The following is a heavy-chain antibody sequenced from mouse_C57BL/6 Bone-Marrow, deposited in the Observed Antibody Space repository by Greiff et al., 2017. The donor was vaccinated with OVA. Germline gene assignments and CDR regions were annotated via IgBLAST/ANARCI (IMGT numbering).Heavy chain of an antibody. J-gene: IGHJ2*01. CDR1: GYSFTGYF. CDR3: ARSGGPYDYDEGGTSAFDY. D-gene: IGHD2-4*01. V-gene: IGHV1-20*01. Sequence: EVQLQQSGPELVKPGDSVKISCKASGYSFTGYFMNWVMQSHGKSLEWIGRINPYNGDTFYNQKFKGKATLTVDKSSSTAHMELRSLTSEDSAVYYCARSGGPYDYDEGGTSAFDYWGQGTTLTVSS. CDR2: INPYNGDT.